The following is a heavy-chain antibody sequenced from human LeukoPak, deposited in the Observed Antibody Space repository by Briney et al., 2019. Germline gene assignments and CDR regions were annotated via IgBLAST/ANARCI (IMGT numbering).Heavy chain of an antibody. D-gene: IGHD1-26*01. CDR1: GGSISSYY. CDR3: ARSGSYHNNFDY. CDR2: IYYSGST. V-gene: IGHV4-59*01. J-gene: IGHJ4*02. Sequence: KASETLSLTCTVSGGSISSYYWSWIRQPPGKGLEWIGYIYYSGSTNYNSSLKSRVTISVDTSKNQFSLKLNSVTAADTAVYCCARSGSYHNNFDYWGQGTLVTVSS.